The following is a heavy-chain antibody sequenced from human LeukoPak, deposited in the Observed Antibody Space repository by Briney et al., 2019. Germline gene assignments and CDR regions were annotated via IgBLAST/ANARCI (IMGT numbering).Heavy chain of an antibody. D-gene: IGHD3-10*02. CDR3: AELGITMIGGV. J-gene: IGHJ6*04. V-gene: IGHV3-21*06. CDR2: ISSSSSYI. Sequence: GGSLRLSCAASGFTFSSYSMNWVRQAPGKGLEWVSSISSSSSYIYYADSVKGRFTISRDNARDSVFLQMNSLRAEDTAVYYCAELGITMIGGVWGKGTTVTISS. CDR1: GFTFSSYS.